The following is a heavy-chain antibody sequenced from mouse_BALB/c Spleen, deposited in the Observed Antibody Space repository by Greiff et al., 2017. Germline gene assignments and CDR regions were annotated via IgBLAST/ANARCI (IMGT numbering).Heavy chain of an antibody. J-gene: IGHJ4*01. D-gene: IGHD3-1*01. CDR1: GYAFTNYL. CDR2: INPGSGGT. V-gene: IGHV1-54*01. CDR3: ARSGGFYAMDY. Sequence: VQLHQSGAELVRPGTSVKVSCKASGYAFTNYLIEWVKQRPGQGLEWIGVINPGSGGTNYNEKFKGKATLTADKSSSTAYMQLSSLTSDDSAVYCCARSGGFYAMDYWGQGTSVTVSS.